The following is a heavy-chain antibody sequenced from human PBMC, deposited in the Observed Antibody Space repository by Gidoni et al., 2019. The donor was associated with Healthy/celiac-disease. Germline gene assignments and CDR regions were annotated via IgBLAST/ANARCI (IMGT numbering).Heavy chain of an antibody. CDR3: ARRVRLIAVAGIPYNWFDP. V-gene: IGHV1-69*01. CDR2: IIPIFGTA. Sequence: QVQLVQSGAEVKKPGSSVKVSCKASGGTFSSYAISWVRQAPGQGLEWMGGIIPIFGTANYAQKFQGRVTITADESTSTAYMELSSLRSEDTAVYYCARRVRLIAVAGIPYNWFDPWGQGTLVTVSS. CDR1: GGTFSSYA. J-gene: IGHJ5*02. D-gene: IGHD6-19*01.